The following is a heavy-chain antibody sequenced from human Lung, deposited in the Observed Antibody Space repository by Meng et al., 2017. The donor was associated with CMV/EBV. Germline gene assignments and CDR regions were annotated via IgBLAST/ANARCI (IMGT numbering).Heavy chain of an antibody. D-gene: IGHD1-1*01. CDR3: ASPREGVRAVDI. J-gene: IGHJ3*02. CDR1: GCSISSSSYY. V-gene: IGHV4-39*01. CDR2: IYYSGST. Sequence: ESLKISCTVSGCSISSSSYYWSWIRQPPGKGLEWIGSIYYSGSTYYNPSLKSRVTISVDTSKNQFSLKLSSVTAADTAVYYCASPREGVRAVDIWGQGTIVTLSS.